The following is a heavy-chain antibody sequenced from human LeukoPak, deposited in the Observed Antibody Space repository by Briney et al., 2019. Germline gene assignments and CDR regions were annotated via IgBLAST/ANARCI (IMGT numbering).Heavy chain of an antibody. CDR3: ARDRNSRSFGEGLDS. CDR2: IIPMFDTA. D-gene: IGHD3-10*01. CDR1: GGTFNSYA. J-gene: IGHJ4*02. V-gene: IGHV1-69*13. Sequence: SVKVSCKASGGTFNSYAINWVRQAPGQGLEWMGGIIPMFDTAKYAQKFQGRVTITADESTSTAYMELSSLRSEDTAVYYCARDRNSRSFGEGLDSWGQATLVTVSS.